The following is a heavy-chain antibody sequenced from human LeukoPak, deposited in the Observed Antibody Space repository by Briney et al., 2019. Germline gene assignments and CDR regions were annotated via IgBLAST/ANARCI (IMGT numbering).Heavy chain of an antibody. CDR2: INPNSGVT. J-gene: IGHJ4*02. V-gene: IGHV1-2*02. Sequence: GASVKVSCKASGYTFTGYYLHWERQAPGQGLEWVGWINPNSGVTNYAQKFQGRVSMTSDTSISTVYMELSRLRSDDTAVYYCSREDYWGQGTLVTVSS. CDR1: GYTFTGYY. CDR3: SREDY.